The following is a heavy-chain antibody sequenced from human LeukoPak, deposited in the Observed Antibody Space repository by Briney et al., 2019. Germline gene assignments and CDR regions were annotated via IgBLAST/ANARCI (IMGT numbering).Heavy chain of an antibody. CDR1: GFTFSSYA. CDR2: ISGSGGST. Sequence: GGSLRLSCTASGFTFSSYAMSWVRQAPGKGLEWVSAISGSGGSTYYADSVKGRFTISRDNSKNTLYLQMNSLRAEDTAVYYCAKDLYAYYDSSGYSAHAFDIWGQGTMVTLSS. J-gene: IGHJ3*02. D-gene: IGHD3-22*01. V-gene: IGHV3-23*01. CDR3: AKDLYAYYDSSGYSAHAFDI.